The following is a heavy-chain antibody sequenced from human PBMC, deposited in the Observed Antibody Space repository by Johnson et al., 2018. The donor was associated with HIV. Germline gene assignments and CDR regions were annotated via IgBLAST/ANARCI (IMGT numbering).Heavy chain of an antibody. CDR3: ARVKFSDYYDSSGYRFPDAFES. V-gene: IGHV3-7*01. D-gene: IGHD3-22*01. CDR1: GFTLSTYG. CDR2: IKQDGSEK. Sequence: EQLVESGGGVVQPGGSLTLSCAASGFTLSTYGMHWVRQAPGKGLEWVANIKQDGSEKYYVDSVKGRFTISRDNAKNYLYLQMNSLRAEDTAVYYCARVKFSDYYDSSGYRFPDAFESWGQGTMVTVSS. J-gene: IGHJ3*02.